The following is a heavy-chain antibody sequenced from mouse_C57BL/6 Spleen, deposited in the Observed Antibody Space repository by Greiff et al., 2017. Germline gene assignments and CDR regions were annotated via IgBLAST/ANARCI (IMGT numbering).Heavy chain of an antibody. CDR2: INPNNGGT. V-gene: IGHV1-18*01. J-gene: IGHJ4*01. CDR3: ASMITTRDYYAMDY. CDR1: GYTFTDYN. Sequence: VQLQQSGPELVKPGASVKIPCKASGYTFTDYNMDWVKQSHGKSLEWIGDINPNNGGTIYNQKFKGKATLTVDKSSSTAYMELRSLTSEDTAVYYCASMITTRDYYAMDYWGQGTSVTVSS. D-gene: IGHD2-4*01.